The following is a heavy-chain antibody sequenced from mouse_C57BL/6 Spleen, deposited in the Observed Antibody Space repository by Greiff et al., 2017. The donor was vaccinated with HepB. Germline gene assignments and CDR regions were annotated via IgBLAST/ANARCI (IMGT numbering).Heavy chain of an antibody. Sequence: QVQLQQPGAELVKPGASVKLSCKASGYTFTSYWMQWVKQRPGQGLEWIGEIDPSDSYTNYNQKFKGKATLTVDTSSSTAYMQLSSLTSEDYAVYYGARWDYYGNPAWFAYWGQGTLVTVSA. CDR2: IDPSDSYT. V-gene: IGHV1-50*01. D-gene: IGHD2-1*01. CDR1: GYTFTSYW. CDR3: ARWDYYGNPAWFAY. J-gene: IGHJ3*01.